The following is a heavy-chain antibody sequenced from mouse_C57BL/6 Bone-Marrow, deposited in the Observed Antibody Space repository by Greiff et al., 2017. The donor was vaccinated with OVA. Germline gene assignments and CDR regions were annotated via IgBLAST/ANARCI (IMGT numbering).Heavy chain of an antibody. CDR1: GYAFTNYL. D-gene: IGHD1-1*01. Sequence: QVQLQQSGAELVRPGTSVKVSCKASGYAFTNYLIEWVKQRPGQGLEWIGVINPGSGGTNYNEKFKGKATLTADKSSSTAYMQLSSLTSEDSAVYFCARYYGSSPYAMDYWGQGTSVTVSS. CDR2: INPGSGGT. J-gene: IGHJ4*01. V-gene: IGHV1-54*01. CDR3: ARYYGSSPYAMDY.